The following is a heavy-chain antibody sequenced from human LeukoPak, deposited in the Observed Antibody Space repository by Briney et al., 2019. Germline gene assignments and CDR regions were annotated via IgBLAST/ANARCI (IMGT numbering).Heavy chain of an antibody. CDR2: IHYSGST. CDR3: AREGDGDHAALDY. CDR1: GGSFSGNY. Sequence: SETLSLTCTVSGGSFSGNYWIWIRQPPGKGLEWIGYIHYSGSTNYNPSLKSRVTISIETSKDQFSLKLSSVTAADTAVYYCAREGDGDHAALDYWGQGTLVTVSS. D-gene: IGHD4-17*01. V-gene: IGHV4-59*01. J-gene: IGHJ4*02.